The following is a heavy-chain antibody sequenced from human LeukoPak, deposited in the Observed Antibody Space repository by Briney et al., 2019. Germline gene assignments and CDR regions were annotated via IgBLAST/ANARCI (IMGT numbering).Heavy chain of an antibody. CDR1: GGSVSSVTYG. Sequence: SETLSLTCSVSGGSVSSVTYGWIWVRQPPGKGLEWIGNFLYSGSTHYNPSLKSRVTISVDTSKNQFSLNLSSVTVADTAVYFCARASITMIVATWGQGSLVTVSS. J-gene: IGHJ4*02. CDR2: FLYSGST. V-gene: IGHV4-61*01. D-gene: IGHD3-22*01. CDR3: ARASITMIVAT.